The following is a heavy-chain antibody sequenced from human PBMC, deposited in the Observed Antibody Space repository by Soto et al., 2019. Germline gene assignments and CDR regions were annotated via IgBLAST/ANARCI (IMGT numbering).Heavy chain of an antibody. J-gene: IGHJ4*02. Sequence: ASVKVSCKASGYTFYDYYLHWVRQAPGQGLEWMAVTNPSADSASFPQKFQGRLTMTRDTSTSTAYLELSNLKSEDTAVYYCARQLYDPTGYYLDYWGQGTLVTVSS. CDR1: GYTFYDYY. CDR3: ARQLYDPTGYYLDY. CDR2: TNPSADSA. V-gene: IGHV1-46*02. D-gene: IGHD3-22*01.